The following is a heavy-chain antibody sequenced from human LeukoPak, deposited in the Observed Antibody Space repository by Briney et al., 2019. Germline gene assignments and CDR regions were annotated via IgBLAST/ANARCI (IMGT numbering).Heavy chain of an antibody. CDR2: IDRDGGRI. CDR1: GFTFSSYW. CDR3: VRGNDYGGPHY. J-gene: IGHJ4*02. D-gene: IGHD4-23*01. V-gene: IGHV3-74*01. Sequence: GGSLRLSCAVSGFTFSSYWMHWVRQAPGKGLVWVSRIDRDGGRINYADSVKGRFTISRDNGKNTLFLQMNSLRAEDAAVYYCVRGNDYGGPHYWGQGTLVTVSS.